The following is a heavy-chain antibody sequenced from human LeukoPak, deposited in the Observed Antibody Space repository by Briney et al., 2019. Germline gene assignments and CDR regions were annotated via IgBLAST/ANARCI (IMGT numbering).Heavy chain of an antibody. D-gene: IGHD3-9*01. V-gene: IGHV3-23*01. CDR1: GFTFSSYA. CDR3: AKFYDISTGYIDC. CDR2: ISGGGGST. Sequence: GGSLRLSCAASGFTFSSYAMSWVRQSPGKGLEWVSAISGGGGSTYYADSVKGRFTISRDNSKNTLYLQMNRLRAEDTAVYYCAKFYDISTGYIDCWGQGTLVTVSS. J-gene: IGHJ4*02.